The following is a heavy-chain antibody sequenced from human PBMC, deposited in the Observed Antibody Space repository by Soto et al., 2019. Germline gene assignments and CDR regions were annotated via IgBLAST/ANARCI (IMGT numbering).Heavy chain of an antibody. D-gene: IGHD2-2*02. V-gene: IGHV1-8*01. J-gene: IGHJ6*02. CDR1: GYTFTSYD. CDR3: ARGVYCSSTSCYTPSGSGNYYGMDV. CDR2: MNPNSGNT. Sequence: QVQLVQSGAEVKKPGASVKVSCKASGYTFTSYDINWVRQATGQGLEWMGWMNPNSGNTGYAQKFQGRATMTRNTSISTAYMELSSLRSEDTAVYYCARGVYCSSTSCYTPSGSGNYYGMDVWGQGTTVTVSS.